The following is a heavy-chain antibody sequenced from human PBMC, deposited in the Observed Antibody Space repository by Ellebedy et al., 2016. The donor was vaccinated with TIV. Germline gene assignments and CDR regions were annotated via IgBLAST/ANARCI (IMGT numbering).Heavy chain of an antibody. D-gene: IGHD4/OR15-4a*01. Sequence: PGGSLRLSCAASGFTFSTHWMHWVRQLPGKGLMWVSRIDWHGTSAYYADSVKGRFTISRDNAKNMLYLQMNSLRVDDTGLYYCVSGYGGDGEWGKGTQVTVSS. CDR3: VSGYGGDGE. CDR1: GFTFSTHW. V-gene: IGHV3-74*01. CDR2: IDWHGTSA. J-gene: IGHJ4*02.